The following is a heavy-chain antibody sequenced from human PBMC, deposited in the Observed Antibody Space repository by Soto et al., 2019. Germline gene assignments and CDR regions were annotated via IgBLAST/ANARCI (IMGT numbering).Heavy chain of an antibody. J-gene: IGHJ5*02. CDR2: IIPILGIA. Sequence: QVQLVQSGAEVKKPGSSVKVSCKASGGTFSSYTISWVRQAPGRGLEWMGRIIPILGIANYAQKFQGRVTITADKSTSTAYMELSSLRSEDTAVYYCARVGVYDILTGYSSGWFDPWGQGTLVTVSS. V-gene: IGHV1-69*02. CDR1: GGTFSSYT. CDR3: ARVGVYDILTGYSSGWFDP. D-gene: IGHD3-9*01.